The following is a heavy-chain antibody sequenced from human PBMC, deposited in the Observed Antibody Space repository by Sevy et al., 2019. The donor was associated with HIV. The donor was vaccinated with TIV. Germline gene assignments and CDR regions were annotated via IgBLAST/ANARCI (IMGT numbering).Heavy chain of an antibody. J-gene: IGHJ4*02. CDR1: GFTFSRYG. D-gene: IGHD3-10*01. CDR2: IWYDGSNK. V-gene: IGHV3-33*01. CDR3: ARGRGVRYFDY. Sequence: GGSLRLSCAASGFTFSRYGMHWVRQGPGKGLEWVAVIWYDGSNKYYADSVQGRFSISRDQSKNTLYLQMNSLRAEDTAVYYCARGRGVRYFDYWGQGTLVTVSS.